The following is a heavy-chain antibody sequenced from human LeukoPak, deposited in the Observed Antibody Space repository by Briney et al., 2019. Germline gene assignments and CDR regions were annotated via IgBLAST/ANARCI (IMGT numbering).Heavy chain of an antibody. D-gene: IGHD2-21*02. J-gene: IGHJ5*02. CDR3: ANSYCGGDCYLP. CDR1: GFTFISYG. Sequence: PGRSLRLSCAASGFTFISYGMHWVRQAPGKGLEWVAVISYDGNNKYYADSVKGRFIISRDNSESTLYLQMNSLRVEDTAVYYCANSYCGGDCYLPWGQGTLVTVSA. CDR2: ISYDGNNK. V-gene: IGHV3-30*18.